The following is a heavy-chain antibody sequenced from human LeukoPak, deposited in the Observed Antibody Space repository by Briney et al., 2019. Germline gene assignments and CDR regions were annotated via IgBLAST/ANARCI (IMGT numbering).Heavy chain of an antibody. V-gene: IGHV3-74*01. CDR2: INSDGSNT. CDR3: ARRGASTGVCDI. D-gene: IGHD2-8*02. Sequence: GGSLRLSCAAYEFTFSNYWMQWVRQAPGKGRVWVSRINSDGSNTNYADSGKGRLTTYTDNATNTMYLQMTSLRAEDQAVYFCARRGASTGVCDIWGQGTSVTISS. CDR1: EFTFSNYW. J-gene: IGHJ3*02.